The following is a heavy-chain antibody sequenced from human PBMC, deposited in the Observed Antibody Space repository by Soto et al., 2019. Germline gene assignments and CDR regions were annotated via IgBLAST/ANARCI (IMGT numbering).Heavy chain of an antibody. J-gene: IGHJ4*02. CDR1: GFNFSSYG. CDR3: ARDQTDSGGYSDF. Sequence: GGSLRLSCEASGFNFSSYGIHWVRQAPGKGLEWVAIIWNDGSNEYYADSVKGRFTISRDNSKNTVYLQVSKLRAEDTAVYFCARDQTDSGGYSDFWGQGTLVTAPQ. D-gene: IGHD3-22*01. V-gene: IGHV3-33*01. CDR2: IWNDGSNE.